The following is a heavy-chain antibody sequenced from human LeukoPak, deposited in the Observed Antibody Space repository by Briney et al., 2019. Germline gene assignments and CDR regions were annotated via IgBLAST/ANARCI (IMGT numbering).Heavy chain of an antibody. CDR1: GGSISSYY. CDR2: IYYSGST. V-gene: IGHV4-59*01. CDR3: ARGSSGWSKVFNY. J-gene: IGHJ4*02. Sequence: PSETLSLTCTVSGGSISSYYWSWIRQPPGKGLEWIGYIYYSGSTNYNPSLKSRVTISVDTSKNQFSLKLSSVTAADTAVYYCARGSSGWSKVFNYWGLGTLVTVSS. D-gene: IGHD6-19*01.